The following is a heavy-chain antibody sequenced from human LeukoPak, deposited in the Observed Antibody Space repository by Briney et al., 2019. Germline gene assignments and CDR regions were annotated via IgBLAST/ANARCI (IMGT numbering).Heavy chain of an antibody. CDR3: ARDGYSGYDDYYYYGMDV. CDR2: ISGGSSYT. Sequence: PGGSLRLSCAASGFTFSDYYMSWIRQAPGKGLEWVSSISGGSSYTNYADSVKGRFTISRDNVKNSLYLQMNSLRAEDTAVYYCARDGYSGYDDYYYYGMDVWGQGTTVTVSS. CDR1: GFTFSDYY. D-gene: IGHD5-12*01. J-gene: IGHJ6*02. V-gene: IGHV3-11*05.